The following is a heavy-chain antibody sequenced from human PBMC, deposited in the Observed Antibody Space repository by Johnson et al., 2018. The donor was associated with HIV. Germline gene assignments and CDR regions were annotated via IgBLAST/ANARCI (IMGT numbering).Heavy chain of an antibody. Sequence: QVQLVESGGGLIQPGGSLRLSCAASGFTFSSYGMHWVRQAPGKGLEWVAFIRYDGSNKYYGDSVKGRFTISRENSKNTLYLQMNSLRAEDTAVYYCAKVGATVVTPRGEAFDIWGQGAMVTVSS. CDR2: IRYDGSNK. CDR1: GFTFSSYG. CDR3: AKVGATVVTPRGEAFDI. J-gene: IGHJ3*02. V-gene: IGHV3-30*02. D-gene: IGHD4-23*01.